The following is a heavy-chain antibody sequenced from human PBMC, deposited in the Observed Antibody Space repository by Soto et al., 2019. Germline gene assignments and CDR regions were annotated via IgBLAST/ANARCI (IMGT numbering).Heavy chain of an antibody. CDR3: AREGDGSGSWYNWFDP. CDR2: IYYSGST. J-gene: IGHJ5*02. Sequence: QVQLQESGPGLVKPSQTLSLTCTVSGGSISSGGYYWSWIRQHPGKGLEWIGYIYYSGSTYYNPSLKSRVTISVDTSKNQFSLKLSSVTAADTAVYYCAREGDGSGSWYNWFDPWGQGTLVTVSS. D-gene: IGHD3-10*01. V-gene: IGHV4-31*03. CDR1: GGSISSGGYY.